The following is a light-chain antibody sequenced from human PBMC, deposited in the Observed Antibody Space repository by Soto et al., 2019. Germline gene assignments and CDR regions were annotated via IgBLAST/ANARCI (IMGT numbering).Light chain of an antibody. V-gene: IGKV3-11*01. CDR1: QSVSSY. Sequence: EIVLTQSPATLSLSPGERATLSCRASQSVSSYLAWYQQKPGQAPRLLIYDASNRATGIPARFRGSGSGTDFTLTISSLEPEDFAVYYCQQRSNWPPFTFGPGTKVHIQ. CDR3: QQRSNWPPFT. J-gene: IGKJ3*01. CDR2: DAS.